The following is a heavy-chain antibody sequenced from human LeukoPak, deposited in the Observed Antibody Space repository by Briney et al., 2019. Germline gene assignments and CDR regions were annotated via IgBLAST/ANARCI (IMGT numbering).Heavy chain of an antibody. CDR1: GFTFSS. V-gene: IGHV3-23*01. CDR2: ISGSGGSR. J-gene: IGHJ4*02. Sequence: PGGSLRLSCAASGFTFSSWVRQAPGKGLEWVSTISGSGGSRSYADSVKGRFTISRDNSKNTLYLQMNSLRAEDTAVYYCAKNYYDSSGYFDYWGQGTLVTVSS. CDR3: AKNYYDSSGYFDY. D-gene: IGHD3-22*01.